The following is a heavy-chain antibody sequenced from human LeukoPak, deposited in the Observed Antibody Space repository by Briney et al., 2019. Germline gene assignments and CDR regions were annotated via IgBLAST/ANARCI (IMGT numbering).Heavy chain of an antibody. CDR3: VRDPGEGLWPNAFDI. CDR1: GFTFSNYW. D-gene: IGHD4-17*01. CDR2: IKQDGSEK. Sequence: GGSLRLSCAASGFTFSNYWMTWVRQAPGIGLEWVANIKQDGSEKYYVDSVRGRFTISRDNAKSSLYLQINSLRAEDTAVYYCVRDPGEGLWPNAFDIWGQGTMVTVSS. J-gene: IGHJ3*02. V-gene: IGHV3-7*05.